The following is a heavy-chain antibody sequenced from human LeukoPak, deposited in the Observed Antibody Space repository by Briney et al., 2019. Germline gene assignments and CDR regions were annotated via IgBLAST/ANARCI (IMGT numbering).Heavy chain of an antibody. D-gene: IGHD2-8*01. Sequence: GGSLRLSCAASGVTFYDYGMYWVRDAPGKGLEWGSGISWNSLSIAYGESVKGRFTISRDNAKNSLYLQMNNLRPDDTALYYCVKSMLYDAGYFQDWGQGTLVTVSS. CDR3: VKSMLYDAGYFQD. CDR1: GVTFYDYG. J-gene: IGHJ1*01. V-gene: IGHV3-9*01. CDR2: ISWNSLSI.